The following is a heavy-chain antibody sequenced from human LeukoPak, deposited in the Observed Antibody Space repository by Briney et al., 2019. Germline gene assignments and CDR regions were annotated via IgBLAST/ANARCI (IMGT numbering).Heavy chain of an antibody. V-gene: IGHV1-69*13. CDR3: AREGPGYCSGGSCHYYYYGMDV. CDR1: GGTFSSYA. Sequence: SVKVSCKASGGTFSSYAISWVRQAPGQGLEWMGGIIPIFGTANYAQKFQGRVTITADESTSTAYMELSSLRSEDTAVYYCAREGPGYCSGGSCHYYYYGMDVWGQGTTVTVSS. CDR2: IIPIFGTA. D-gene: IGHD2-15*01. J-gene: IGHJ6*02.